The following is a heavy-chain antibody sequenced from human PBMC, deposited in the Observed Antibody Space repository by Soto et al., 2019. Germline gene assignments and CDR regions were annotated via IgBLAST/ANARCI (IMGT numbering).Heavy chain of an antibody. V-gene: IGHV3-15*07. D-gene: IGHD2-2*01. CDR2: IKSKTDGGTT. CDR3: AKDQPTFYCSSTSCHETVVDAFDI. Sequence: GGSLRLSCAASGFTFSNAWINWVRQAPGKGLEWVGRIKSKTDGGTTDYAEPVKGRFTISRDDSNNTLYLQMNSLRAEDTAVYYCAKDQPTFYCSSTSCHETVVDAFDIWGQGTMVTVSS. CDR1: GFTFSNAW. J-gene: IGHJ3*02.